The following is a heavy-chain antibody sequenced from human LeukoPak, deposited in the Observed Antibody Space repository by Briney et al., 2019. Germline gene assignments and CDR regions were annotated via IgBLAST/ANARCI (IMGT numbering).Heavy chain of an antibody. V-gene: IGHV3-13*01. CDR3: ARVSRGPHPYYYDSSDYMDY. CDR1: GFTFSSYD. J-gene: IGHJ4*02. Sequence: PGGSLRLSCAASGFTFSSYDMHWVRQATGKGLEWVSAIGTAGDTYYPGPMKGRFTISRDNSKNTLYLQMNSLRAEDTAVYYCARVSRGPHPYYYDSSDYMDYWGQGTLVTVSS. D-gene: IGHD3-22*01. CDR2: IGTAGDT.